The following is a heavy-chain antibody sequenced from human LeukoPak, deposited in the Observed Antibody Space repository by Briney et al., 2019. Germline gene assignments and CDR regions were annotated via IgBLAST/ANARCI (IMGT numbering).Heavy chain of an antibody. CDR2: INPNSGGT. V-gene: IGHV1-2*02. CDR1: GYTFTGYY. J-gene: IGHJ3*02. D-gene: IGHD3-22*01. Sequence: ASVKVSCKASGYTFTGYYMHWVRQAPGQGLEWMGWINPNSGGTNYAQKFQGRVTMTRDTSISTAYMELSRLRSDDTAVYYCARELGVRPYYYDMEGYDAFDIWGQGTMVTVSS. CDR3: ARELGVRPYYYDMEGYDAFDI.